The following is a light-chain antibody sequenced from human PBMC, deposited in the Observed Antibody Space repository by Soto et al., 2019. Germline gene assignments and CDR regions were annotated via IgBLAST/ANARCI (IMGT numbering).Light chain of an antibody. V-gene: IGKV3-11*01. CDR3: QKYNSAPLT. J-gene: IGKJ4*01. CDR1: HTVSSS. CDR2: EAS. Sequence: EIVLTQSPATLSLSPGERATLSCRASHTVSSSLAWYQQKPGQAPRLLIYEASNRATGIPARFSGSGSGTDFTLTISSLQPEDVATYYCQKYNSAPLTFGGGTKVDIK.